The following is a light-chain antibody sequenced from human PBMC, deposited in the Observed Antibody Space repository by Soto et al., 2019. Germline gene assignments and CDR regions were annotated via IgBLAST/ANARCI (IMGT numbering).Light chain of an antibody. CDR3: QQYHTWLIT. Sequence: DIQMTQSPSSLSASVGDRVTITCRASQSISSYLNWYQQKPGKAPKLLIYAASSLQSGVPSRFSGSGSGTDFTLTISSLQPEDCAIYYCQQYHTWLITFGGGTKVDIK. CDR2: AAS. V-gene: IGKV1-39*01. J-gene: IGKJ4*01. CDR1: QSISSY.